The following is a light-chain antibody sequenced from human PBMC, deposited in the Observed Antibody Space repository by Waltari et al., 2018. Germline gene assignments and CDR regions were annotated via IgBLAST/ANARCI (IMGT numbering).Light chain of an antibody. V-gene: IGLV3-21*02. CDR3: QVWDSHTVV. J-gene: IGLJ2*01. CDR2: DDD. Sequence: SYVLTQLSSMSVTPGQTARIVCGGRHIGTKAVHWYQRKAGQAPLLVLHDDDTRPAGVPDRFSCTKSGGTATLTISGVEAEDEADYCCQVWDSHTVVFGGGTNLTVL. CDR1: HIGTKA.